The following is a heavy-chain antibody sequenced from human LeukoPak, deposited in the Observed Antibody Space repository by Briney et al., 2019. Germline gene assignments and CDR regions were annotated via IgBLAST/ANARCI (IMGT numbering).Heavy chain of an antibody. CDR1: GFTFSDYA. V-gene: IGHV3-49*04. D-gene: IGHD3-10*01. CDR2: IRSKAYGGTT. J-gene: IGHJ4*02. Sequence: GGSLRLSCTASGFTFSDYAMSWVRQAPGKGLEWVGFIRSKAYGGTTEYAASVKGRFTISRDDSKSIAYLQMNSLKTEDTAVYYCTRYMVQGVTQRFDYWGQGTLVTVSS. CDR3: TRYMVQGVTQRFDY.